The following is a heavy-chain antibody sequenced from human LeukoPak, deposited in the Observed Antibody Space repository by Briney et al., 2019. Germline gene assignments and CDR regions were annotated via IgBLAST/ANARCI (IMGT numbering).Heavy chain of an antibody. D-gene: IGHD6-19*01. Sequence: SETLSLTCSVSGGSMTSYYWSWIRQPPGKGLEWIGYIFYSGGANYNPSLKSRVTISVDTSKNQFSLKLNSVTAADTAAYYCARALYRSGWYKDALDIWGQGTMVTVSS. CDR2: IFYSGGA. CDR3: ARALYRSGWYKDALDI. CDR1: GGSMTSYY. J-gene: IGHJ3*02. V-gene: IGHV4-59*01.